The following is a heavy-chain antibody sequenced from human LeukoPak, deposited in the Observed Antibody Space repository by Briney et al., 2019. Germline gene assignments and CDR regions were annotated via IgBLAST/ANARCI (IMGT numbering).Heavy chain of an antibody. V-gene: IGHV1-8*01. Sequence: EASVNVSCKASGYTFTSYDINWVRQATGQGLEWMGWMNPNSGDTGYAQKFQGRVTMTRSTSISTAYMELSSLRFDCTRSVRNGHIDYWGQGTLVTVSS. J-gene: IGHJ4*02. CDR3: GHIDY. D-gene: IGHD2-21*01. CDR2: MNPNSGDT. CDR1: GYTFTSYD.